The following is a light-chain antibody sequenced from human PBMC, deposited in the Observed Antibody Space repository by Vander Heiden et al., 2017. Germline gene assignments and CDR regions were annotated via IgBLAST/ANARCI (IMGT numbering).Light chain of an antibody. J-gene: IGKJ4*01. CDR1: QTIADY. Sequence: DIQMPQSPPSLSASLGDRVTITCRASQTIADYLNWYQQKPEKAPKLLIYAASTLESGVPSRFSGSGSGTEFTLTISSLQPEDFAAYYCQQSDSYPLTFGGGTKVDIK. V-gene: IGKV1-39*01. CDR3: QQSDSYPLT. CDR2: AAS.